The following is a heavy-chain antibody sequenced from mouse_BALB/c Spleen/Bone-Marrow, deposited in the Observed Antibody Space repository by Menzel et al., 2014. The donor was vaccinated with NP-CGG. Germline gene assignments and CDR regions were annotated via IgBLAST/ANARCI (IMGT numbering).Heavy chain of an antibody. CDR2: IWAGGST. D-gene: IGHD2-3*01. CDR1: GFSLTSYG. J-gene: IGHJ2*01. V-gene: IGHV2-9*02. CDR3: ARRGDGYYLDY. Sequence: VQLVESGPGLVAPSQSLSITCTVSGFSLTSYGVHWVRQPPGKGLEWLGVIWAGGSTNYNSALMFRLSISKDNSKGQVFLKMNSLQTDDAAMYCCARRGDGYYLDYWGQGTTLTVSS.